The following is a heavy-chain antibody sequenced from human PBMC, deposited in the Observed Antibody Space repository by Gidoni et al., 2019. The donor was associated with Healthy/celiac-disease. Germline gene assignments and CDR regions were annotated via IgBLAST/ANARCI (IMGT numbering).Heavy chain of an antibody. J-gene: IGHJ4*02. V-gene: IGHV5-51*01. D-gene: IGHD3-3*01. CDR2: IYPGDSDT. CDR3: ARPERWDFWSGYYSHFDY. Sequence: EVQLVQSGAEVKKPGESLKISCKGSGSSFTSYWIGWVRQMPGKGLEWMGIIYPGDSDTRYSPSFQGQVTISADKSISTAYLQWSSLKASDTAMYYCARPERWDFWSGYYSHFDYWGQGTLVTVSS. CDR1: GSSFTSYW.